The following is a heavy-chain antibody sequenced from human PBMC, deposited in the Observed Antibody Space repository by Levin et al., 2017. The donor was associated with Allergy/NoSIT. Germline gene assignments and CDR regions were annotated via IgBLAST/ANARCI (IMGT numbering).Heavy chain of an antibody. CDR2: IDHPGGT. D-gene: IGHD3-10*01. Sequence: PSETLSLTCTVSGGSITSNSYYWGGIRQPPGKGLEWIGNIDHPGGTYYNPSLKSRVTMSVDTSQNRFTLKLTSVTAADSAVYYCASYTYLYTSGSYFYDYWGQGTLVTVSS. J-gene: IGHJ4*02. CDR1: GGSITSNSYY. CDR3: ASYTYLYTSGSYFYDY. V-gene: IGHV4-39*01.